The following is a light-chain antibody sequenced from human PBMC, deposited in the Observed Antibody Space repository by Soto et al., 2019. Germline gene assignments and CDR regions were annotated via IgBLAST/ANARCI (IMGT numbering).Light chain of an antibody. Sequence: DIQMTQSPSTLSASVGDRVTLTCRASQSISSWLAWYQQKPGKAPKLLIYDASSLESGVPSRFRGSGSGTEFTLTISSLQPDDFETYYCQQFNSYPITFGQGTRLEIK. V-gene: IGKV1-5*01. CDR3: QQFNSYPIT. CDR1: QSISSW. CDR2: DAS. J-gene: IGKJ5*01.